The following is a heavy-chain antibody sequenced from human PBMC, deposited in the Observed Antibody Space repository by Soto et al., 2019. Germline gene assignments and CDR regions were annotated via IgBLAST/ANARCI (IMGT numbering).Heavy chain of an antibody. V-gene: IGHV1-18*04. CDR2: ISAYNGNT. CDR3: ARDHRYSSSFFDS. D-gene: IGHD6-6*01. Sequence: QVRLVLSGDELKKPGASMKVSCKASGYAFSDHGISWVRQAPGQGLEWIGRISAYNGNTNYAQKFQGRVTVTTDASTATAYMEVRSLTSDDTAVYYCARDHRYSSSFFDSWSQGTLITVSS. CDR1: GYAFSDHG. J-gene: IGHJ4*02.